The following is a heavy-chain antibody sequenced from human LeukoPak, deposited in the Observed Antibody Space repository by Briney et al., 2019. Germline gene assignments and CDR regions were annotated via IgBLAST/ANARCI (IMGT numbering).Heavy chain of an antibody. V-gene: IGHV4-34*01. CDR1: GGSISSYY. CDR3: ARHIFYDILTGYLYYFDY. D-gene: IGHD3-9*01. Sequence: SETLSLTCTVSGGSISSYYWSWIRQPPGKGLEWIGEINHSGSTNYNPSLKSRVTISVDTSKNQFSLKLSSVTAADTAVYYCARHIFYDILTGYLYYFDYWGQGTLVTVSS. CDR2: INHSGST. J-gene: IGHJ4*02.